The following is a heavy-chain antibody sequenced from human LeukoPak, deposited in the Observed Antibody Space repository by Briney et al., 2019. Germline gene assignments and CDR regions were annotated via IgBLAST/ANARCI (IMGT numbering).Heavy chain of an antibody. CDR3: ARRTGYYGSGRNGFDP. Sequence: KPSETLSLTCAVSGYSISSGYYWGWIRQPSGKGREWVGSIYHSGSTYYNPSLKSRVTISVDTSKNQFSLKLSSVTAADTAVYYCARRTGYYGSGRNGFDPWGQGTLVTVSS. D-gene: IGHD3-10*01. CDR2: IYHSGST. J-gene: IGHJ5*02. CDR1: GYSISSGYY. V-gene: IGHV4-38-2*01.